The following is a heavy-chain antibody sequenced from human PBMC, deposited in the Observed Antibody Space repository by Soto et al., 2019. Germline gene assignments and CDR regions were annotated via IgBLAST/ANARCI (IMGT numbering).Heavy chain of an antibody. CDR2: IKSKTDGGTT. CDR3: TTFFVPGCSGGSCYFILPLAF. V-gene: IGHV3-15*07. CDR1: GFTFSNAW. J-gene: IGHJ4*02. Sequence: GGSMRLSCAASGFTFSNAWMNWVRQAPGKGLEWVGRIKSKTDGGTTDYAAPVKGRFTISRDDSKNTLYLQMNSLKTEDTAVYYCTTFFVPGCSGGSCYFILPLAFWGQGTLDTVSS. D-gene: IGHD2-15*01.